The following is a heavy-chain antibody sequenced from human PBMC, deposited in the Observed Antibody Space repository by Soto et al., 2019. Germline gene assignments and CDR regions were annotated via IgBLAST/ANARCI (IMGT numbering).Heavy chain of an antibody. CDR1: GYSFTSYW. Sequence: GESLKISCKGSGYSFTSYWIGWVRQMPGKGLAWMGIIYPGDSDTRYSPSFQGQVTISADKSISTAYLQWSSLKASDTAMYYCARYYYDSSGYYLNYYGMDVWGQGTTVTVSS. CDR2: IYPGDSDT. J-gene: IGHJ6*02. CDR3: ARYYYDSSGYYLNYYGMDV. D-gene: IGHD3-22*01. V-gene: IGHV5-51*01.